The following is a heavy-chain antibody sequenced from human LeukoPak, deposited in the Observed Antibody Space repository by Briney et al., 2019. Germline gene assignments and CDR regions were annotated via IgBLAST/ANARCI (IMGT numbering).Heavy chain of an antibody. CDR2: FHPEDGET. V-gene: IGHV1-24*01. J-gene: IGHJ4*02. D-gene: IGHD2-2*01. CDR1: GDTLTALS. CDR3: TTGKIYCSTTSCSDDY. Sequence: GASVKVSCMVSGDTLTALSMHWVRQAPGQGLEWMGGFHPEDGETIYAQKFQGRVTMTEDTSTDIAYMELSSLRSDDTAVYYCTTGKIYCSTTSCSDDYWGQGTLVTVSS.